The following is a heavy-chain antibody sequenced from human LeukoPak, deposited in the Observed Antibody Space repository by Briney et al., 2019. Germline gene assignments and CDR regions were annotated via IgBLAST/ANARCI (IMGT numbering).Heavy chain of an antibody. CDR1: GGSISSGGYY. CDR2: IYHSGST. J-gene: IGHJ5*02. CDR3: ARAYSSSSLWFDP. D-gene: IGHD6-6*01. Sequence: PSQTLSLTCTVSGGSISSGGYYWSWIRQPPGKGLEWIGYIYHSGSTYYNPSLKSRVTISVDRSKNQFSLKLSSVTAADTAVYYCARAYSSSSLWFDPWGQGTLVTVSS. V-gene: IGHV4-30-2*01.